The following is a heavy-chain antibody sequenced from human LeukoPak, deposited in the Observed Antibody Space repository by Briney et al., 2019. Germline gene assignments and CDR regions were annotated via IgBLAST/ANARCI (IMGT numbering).Heavy chain of an antibody. CDR3: ATLDDYAGGY. J-gene: IGHJ4*02. CDR1: GYSFTSYW. CDR2: IYPGDSDT. D-gene: IGHD3-16*01. Sequence: GESLKISCKGSGYSFTSYWIGWVRQMPGKGLEWMGIIYPGDSDTTYSPSFQGQVTISADRSTSTASLQWSSLKASDTAMYYCATLDDYAGGYWGQGTLVTVSS. V-gene: IGHV5-51*01.